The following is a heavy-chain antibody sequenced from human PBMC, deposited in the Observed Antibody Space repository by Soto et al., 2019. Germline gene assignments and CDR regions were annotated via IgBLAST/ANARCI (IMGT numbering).Heavy chain of an antibody. V-gene: IGHV3-7*03. CDR3: AKDIFDDYIWGSYRHHDAFDI. Sequence: GGSLRLSCAASGFTFSSYWMSWVRQAPGKGLEWVANIKQDGSEKYYVDSVKGRFTISRDNAKNSLYLQMNSLRAEDTALYYCAKDIFDDYIWGSYRHHDAFDIWGQGTMVTVSS. J-gene: IGHJ3*02. CDR2: IKQDGSEK. CDR1: GFTFSSYW. D-gene: IGHD3-16*02.